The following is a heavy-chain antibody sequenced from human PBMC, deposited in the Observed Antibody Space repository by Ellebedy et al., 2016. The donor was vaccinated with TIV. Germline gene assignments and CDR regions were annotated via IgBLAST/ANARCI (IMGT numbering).Heavy chain of an antibody. Sequence: GESLKISCAAFGFTFSNYAMTWVRQAPGKGLEWVSGIGDTAHNTYYVDSVKGRFTISRDNAKNTLYLQMNGLRDEDTAVYYCVLVENFQHWGLGTLVTVSS. D-gene: IGHD2-15*01. CDR3: VLVENFQH. J-gene: IGHJ1*01. CDR1: GFTFSNYA. V-gene: IGHV3-23*01. CDR2: IGDTAHNT.